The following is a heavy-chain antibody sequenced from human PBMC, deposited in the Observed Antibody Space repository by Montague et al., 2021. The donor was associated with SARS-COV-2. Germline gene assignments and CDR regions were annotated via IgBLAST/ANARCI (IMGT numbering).Heavy chain of an antibody. CDR2: VDWDDDT. J-gene: IGHJ4*02. V-gene: IGHV2-70*01. CDR1: GFSLSTSGMC. D-gene: IGHD3-9*01. CDR3: ARTHYDILPNLYYFDY. Sequence: VEPTQTLTLTCTFSGFSLSTSGMCVSWIRQPPGKALEWLALVDWDDDTYYSTSLKTRLTISKDTSKNQVVLTMTNMDPVDTATYYCARTHYDILPNLYYFDYWGQGTLVTVSS.